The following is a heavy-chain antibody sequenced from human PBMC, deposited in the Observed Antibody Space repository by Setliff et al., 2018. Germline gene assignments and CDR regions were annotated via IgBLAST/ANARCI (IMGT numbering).Heavy chain of an antibody. D-gene: IGHD2-2*02. CDR2: ISAYNGNT. J-gene: IGHJ6*02. CDR3: ARDSRGLVPAAIEGSYYYYGMDV. V-gene: IGHV1-18*01. CDR1: GYTFTSYG. Sequence: ASVKVSCKASGYTFTSYGISWVRQAPGQGLEWMGWISAYNGNTNYAQKFQDRVTITADESTSTAYMELSSLRSEDTAVYYCARDSRGLVPAAIEGSYYYYGMDVWGQGTTVTVSS.